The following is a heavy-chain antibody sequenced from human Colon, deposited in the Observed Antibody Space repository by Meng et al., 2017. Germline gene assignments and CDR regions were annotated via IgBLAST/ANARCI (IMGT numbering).Heavy chain of an antibody. D-gene: IGHD6-25*01. CDR2: SFHTGTT. CDR1: GGSISSNDW. Sequence: QGQLEEPGPGLLKSSGALYVPCAVSGGSISSNDWWTWVRQPPGKGLEWIGESFHTGTTNYKPSLRGRVTNSVDKSNNQFSLRLSSVTAADTAVYFCVRGRQTYGSGYLYSFDDWGQGALVTVSS. V-gene: IGHV4-4*02. J-gene: IGHJ4*02. CDR3: VRGRQTYGSGYLYSFDD.